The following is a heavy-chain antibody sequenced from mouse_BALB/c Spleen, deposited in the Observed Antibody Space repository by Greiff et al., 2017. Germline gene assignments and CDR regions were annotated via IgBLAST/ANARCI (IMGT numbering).Heavy chain of an antibody. CDR2: IDPETGGT. J-gene: IGHJ3*01. CDR1: GYTFTDYE. V-gene: IGHV1-15*01. CDR3: TRADYYGSSYRFAY. D-gene: IGHD1-1*01. Sequence: VQLQQSGAELVRPGASVTLSCKASGYTFTDYEMHWVKQTPVHGLEWIGAIDPETGGTAYNQKFKGKATLTADKSSSTAYMELRSLTSEDSAVYYCTRADYYGSSYRFAYWGQGTLVTVSA.